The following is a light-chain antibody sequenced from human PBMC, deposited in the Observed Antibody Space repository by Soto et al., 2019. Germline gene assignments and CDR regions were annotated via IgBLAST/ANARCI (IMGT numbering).Light chain of an antibody. CDR3: SSYASGNTWV. V-gene: IGLV2-14*03. CDR1: GSDIGAYKY. Sequence: QSVLTQPASVSGSPGQSITISCTGTGSDIGAYKYVSWYQQHSDKAPKLMIYDVSDRPSGVSTRFSGSKSGNTASLAISGLQAEDEDDYYCSSYASGNTWVFGGGTKLTVL. J-gene: IGLJ2*01. CDR2: DVS.